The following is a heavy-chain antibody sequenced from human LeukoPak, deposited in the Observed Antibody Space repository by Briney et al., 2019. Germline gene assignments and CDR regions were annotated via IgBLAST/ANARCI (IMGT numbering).Heavy chain of an antibody. CDR2: VLFDGTNE. D-gene: IGHD4-17*01. Sequence: GGSLRLSCAASGFSFSSYAMHWVRQAPGKGLEWVAFVLFDGTNEQYTDSVKGRFSISRDNARNSLYLQMNSLRVEDTAVYYCARARFETTVTALIRKKNYYYYYMDVWGKGTTVTVSS. CDR3: ARARFETTVTALIRKKNYYYYYMDV. V-gene: IGHV3-30*03. CDR1: GFSFSSYA. J-gene: IGHJ6*03.